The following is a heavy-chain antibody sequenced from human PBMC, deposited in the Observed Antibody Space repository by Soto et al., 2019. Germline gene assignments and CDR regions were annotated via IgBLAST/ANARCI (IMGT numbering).Heavy chain of an antibody. Sequence: QXQLVQSGAEVXKPGSSVKVSCKASGDTXXXXAISWVXXXXGQGLEWMGGISPILGTANYAQKFQGRVTITADESTSTVYMELSSLRSEDTAVYYCARGEQHIVRGVTFDNWGQGTLVSVSS. J-gene: IGHJ4*02. V-gene: IGHV1-69*01. CDR2: ISPILGTA. CDR3: ARGEQHIVRGVTFDN. D-gene: IGHD3-10*01. CDR1: GDTXXXXA.